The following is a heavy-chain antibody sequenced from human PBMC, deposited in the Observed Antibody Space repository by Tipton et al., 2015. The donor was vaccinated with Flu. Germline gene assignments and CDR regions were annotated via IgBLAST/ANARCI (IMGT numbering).Heavy chain of an antibody. V-gene: IGHV4-38-2*02. CDR1: GYSISSGYY. D-gene: IGHD2-15*01. Sequence: GLVKPSETLSLTCAVSGYSISSGYYWAWIRQAPGKGLEWLGSMYHSGSTYSNPSLKSRVTISVDTSKNHFSLKLNSVTAADTAVYYYAREGGGSLDYWGQGTLVTVSS. CDR2: MYHSGST. CDR3: AREGGGSLDY. J-gene: IGHJ4*02.